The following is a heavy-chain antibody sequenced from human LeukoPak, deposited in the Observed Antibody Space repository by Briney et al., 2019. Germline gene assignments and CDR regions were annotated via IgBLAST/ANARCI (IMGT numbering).Heavy chain of an antibody. CDR1: GFTLSSHW. J-gene: IGHJ4*02. D-gene: IGHD1-7*01. CDR3: ARWEIRGTAHKLDY. V-gene: IGHV3-7*01. Sequence: GGSLRLSCVASGFTLSSHWMSWVRQAPGKGLEWVANIDQDGSAKYFVDSVKGRFTISRDNAKNSMYLQMNSLRAEDTAVYYCARWEIRGTAHKLDYWGQGTLVTVSS. CDR2: IDQDGSAK.